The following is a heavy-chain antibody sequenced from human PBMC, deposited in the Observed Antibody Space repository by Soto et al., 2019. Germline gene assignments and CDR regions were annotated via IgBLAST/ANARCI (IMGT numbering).Heavy chain of an antibody. J-gene: IGHJ4*02. V-gene: IGHV3-11*01. Sequence: GGSLRLSCAASGFNISDFYMSWIRQAPGKGLEWVSYISSSGSTLYVDSVKGRFTISRDNAKNSLYLQIDSLRAEDTAVYYCAIDRLLFYDSLTGYYRVLDYWGQGTQVTVSS. CDR1: GFNISDFY. CDR3: AIDRLLFYDSLTGYYRVLDY. D-gene: IGHD3-9*01. CDR2: ISSSGSTL.